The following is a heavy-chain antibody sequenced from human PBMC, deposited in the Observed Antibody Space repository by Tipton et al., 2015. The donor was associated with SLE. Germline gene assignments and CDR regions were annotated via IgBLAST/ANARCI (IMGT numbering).Heavy chain of an antibody. CDR1: GFTFSNAW. CDR2: IKSKTDGGTT. V-gene: IGHV3-15*01. J-gene: IGHJ4*02. D-gene: IGHD3-10*01. CDR3: TTDNLEWFGEFDY. Sequence: GSLRLSCAASGFTFSNAWMSWVRQAPGKGLEWVGRIKSKTDGGTTDYAAPVKGRFTISRDDSKNTLYLQMNSLKTEDTAVYYCTTDNLEWFGEFDYWGQGTLVTVSS.